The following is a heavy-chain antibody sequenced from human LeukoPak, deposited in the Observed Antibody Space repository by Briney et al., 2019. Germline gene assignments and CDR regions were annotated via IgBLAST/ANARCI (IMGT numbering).Heavy chain of an antibody. V-gene: IGHV3-23*01. CDR1: GFTFSSYA. CDR2: ISNSGGTT. D-gene: IGHD5-12*01. Sequence: GGSLRLSCAASGFTFSSYAMSWVRQAPGKGLEWVSGISNSGGTTYYADSVKGRFTISRDNSKNTLYLQMDSLRAEDTAVYHCAKNLDGVATYFDYWGQGTLVTASS. J-gene: IGHJ4*02. CDR3: AKNLDGVATYFDY.